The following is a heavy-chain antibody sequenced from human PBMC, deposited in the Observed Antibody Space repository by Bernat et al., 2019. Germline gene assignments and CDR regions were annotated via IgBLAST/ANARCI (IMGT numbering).Heavy chain of an antibody. V-gene: IGHV3-23*01. CDR1: GFTFSSYA. CDR2: ISGRGGST. J-gene: IGHJ4*02. Sequence: EVQLLESGGGLVQPGGSLRLSCAASGFTFSSYAMSWVRQAPGKGLEWVSAISGRGGSTDYADSGKGRFTISRDNSKNTLYLQMNSLRAEDTAVYYCAKDRKYSGYGHDYWGQGTLVTVSS. D-gene: IGHD5-12*01. CDR3: AKDRKYSGYGHDY.